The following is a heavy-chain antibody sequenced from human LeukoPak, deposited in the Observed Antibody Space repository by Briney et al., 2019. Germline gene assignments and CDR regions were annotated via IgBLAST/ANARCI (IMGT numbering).Heavy chain of an antibody. CDR1: GGSISSGGYY. CDR3: ARRGYCSSTSCSSYYYGMDV. CDR2: IYYSGST. V-gene: IGHV4-31*03. D-gene: IGHD2-2*01. J-gene: IGHJ6*02. Sequence: SQTLSLTCTVSGGSISSGGYYWSWIRQHPGKGLEWIGYIYYSGSTYYNPSLKSRVTISVDTSKNQFSLKLSSVTAADTAVYYCARRGYCSSTSCSSYYYGMDVWGQGTTVTVSS.